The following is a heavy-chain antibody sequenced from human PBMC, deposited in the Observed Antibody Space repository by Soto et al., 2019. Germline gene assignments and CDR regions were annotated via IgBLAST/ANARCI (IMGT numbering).Heavy chain of an antibody. CDR1: GGSISSNDYY. V-gene: IGHV4-39*01. Sequence: SETLSLTCTVSGGSISSNDYYWVWIRQPPGRVLDYIGSISFGVTTYYNPSLKSRLTISIDTSNNQFSLKLSSVTAADTAVYYCATSSVSRLLNHWFFDLWGRGTLVTVS. CDR3: ATSSVSRLLNHWFFDL. J-gene: IGHJ2*01. CDR2: ISFGVTT.